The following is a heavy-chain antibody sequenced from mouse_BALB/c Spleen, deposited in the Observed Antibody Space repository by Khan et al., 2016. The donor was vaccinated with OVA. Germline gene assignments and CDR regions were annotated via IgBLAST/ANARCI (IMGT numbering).Heavy chain of an antibody. CDR2: INPYNDYT. Sequence: EVQLQESGADLVRPGASVKISGKAFGYTFSNHHINWVKQRPGQGLDWIGYINPYNDYTNYNQKFKGKATLTVDKSSSTAYMELSSLTAEDSAVXYGATAWTLLRNAVFSYWRHRTLVTVSA. V-gene: IGHV1S45*01. CDR1: GYTFSNHH. CDR3: ATAWTLLRNAVFSY. J-gene: IGHJ3*01. D-gene: IGHD1-2*01.